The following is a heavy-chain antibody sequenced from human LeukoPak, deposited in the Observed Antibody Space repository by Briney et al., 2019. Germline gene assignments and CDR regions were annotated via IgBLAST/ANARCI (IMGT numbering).Heavy chain of an antibody. D-gene: IGHD6-19*01. Sequence: GGSLRLSCAASGFTFSGYIMNWVRQAPGKGLEWVSFIGSTGNPIYYADSVKGRFTVSRDNAKNSLYPQMNSLRAEDTAVYYCARDQWLDYWGQGTLVTVSS. CDR2: IGSTGNPI. CDR3: ARDQWLDY. CDR1: GFTFSGYI. J-gene: IGHJ4*02. V-gene: IGHV3-48*01.